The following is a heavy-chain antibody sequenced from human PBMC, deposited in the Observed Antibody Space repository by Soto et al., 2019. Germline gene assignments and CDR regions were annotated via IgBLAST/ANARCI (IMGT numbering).Heavy chain of an antibody. V-gene: IGHV3-30*18. CDR3: ENDFGAWSDS. CDR2: ISYDGTDK. Sequence: QVHLVESGGGVVQPGRSLTISCVGSGFAFSTYGMHWVRQAPAKGLEWVALISYDGTDKYYADSVKGRFSISRDNSKQTLFLPMESLRPEDTAVYDCENDFGAWSDSWGQGTLVNVSA. CDR1: GFAFSTYG. D-gene: IGHD6-19*01. J-gene: IGHJ5*02.